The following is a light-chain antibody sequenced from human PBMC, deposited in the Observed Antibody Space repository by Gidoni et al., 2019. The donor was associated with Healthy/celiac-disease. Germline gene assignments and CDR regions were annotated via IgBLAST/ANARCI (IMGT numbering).Light chain of an antibody. CDR1: NIGSKN. Sequence: SYELPQPLSVSVALGQTARITCGGNNIGSKNVHWYQKKPGQAPVLVIYRDSNRPSGIPERFSGSNSGNTATLTISRAQAGDEADYYCQVWDSSTAWVFGGGTKLTVL. CDR2: RDS. V-gene: IGLV3-9*01. CDR3: QVWDSSTAWV. J-gene: IGLJ3*02.